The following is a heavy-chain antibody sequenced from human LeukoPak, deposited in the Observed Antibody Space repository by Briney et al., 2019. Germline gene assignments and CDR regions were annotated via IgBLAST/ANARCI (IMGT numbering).Heavy chain of an antibody. CDR1: GYTFTNYG. Sequence: ASVKVSCKASGYTFTNYGVSWVRQAPGQGLEWMGWISAYNGNTDYAQKFQGRVTMTTDTSTSTAYMELSSLRSEDTAVYYCATQHIVVVTATRFDYWGQGTLVTVSS. D-gene: IGHD2-21*02. CDR3: ATQHIVVVTATRFDY. CDR2: ISAYNGNT. V-gene: IGHV1-18*01. J-gene: IGHJ4*02.